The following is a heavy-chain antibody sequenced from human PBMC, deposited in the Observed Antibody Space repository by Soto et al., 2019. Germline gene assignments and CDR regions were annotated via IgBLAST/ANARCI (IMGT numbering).Heavy chain of an antibody. Sequence: VQLVESGGGLVQPGGSLRLSCAASGFTFSTYSMNWVHQAPGQGLEWVSYISSRSYTIYYVDSVKGRFTISRDNAKNSLYLQMNSLRDEDTAVYYCARGGSSSDNGLDVWGQGTTVTVSS. CDR3: ARGGSSSDNGLDV. CDR1: GFTFSTYS. J-gene: IGHJ6*02. V-gene: IGHV3-48*02. D-gene: IGHD6-6*01. CDR2: ISSRSYTI.